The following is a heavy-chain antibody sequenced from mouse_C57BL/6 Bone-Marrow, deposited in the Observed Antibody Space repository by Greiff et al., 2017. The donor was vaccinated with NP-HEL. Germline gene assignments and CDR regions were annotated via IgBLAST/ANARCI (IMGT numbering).Heavy chain of an antibody. CDR2: ISNLAYSI. CDR1: GFTFSDYG. D-gene: IGHD1-1*01. CDR3: AILDYYGSSYSWYFGV. J-gene: IGHJ1*03. Sequence: EVMLVESGGGLVQPGGSLKLSCAASGFTFSDYGMAWVRQAPRKGPEWVAFISNLAYSIYYADTVKGRFTISRENAKNTLYLEMSSLRSEDTAMYYCAILDYYGSSYSWYFGVWGTGTTVTVSS. V-gene: IGHV5-15*01.